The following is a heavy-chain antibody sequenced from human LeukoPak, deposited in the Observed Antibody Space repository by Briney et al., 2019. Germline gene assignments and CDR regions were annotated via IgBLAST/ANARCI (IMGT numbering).Heavy chain of an antibody. CDR2: IYYSGST. D-gene: IGHD3-9*01. CDR3: AGGSVDILTGYKEGWFDP. J-gene: IGHJ5*02. CDR1: GGSISSYY. Sequence: SETLSLTCTVSGGSISSYYWSWIRQPPGKGLGWIGYIYYSGSTNYNPSLKSRVTISVDTSKNQFSLRLSSVPAADTAVYYCAGGSVDILTGYKEGWFDPWGQGTLVTVSS. V-gene: IGHV4-59*01.